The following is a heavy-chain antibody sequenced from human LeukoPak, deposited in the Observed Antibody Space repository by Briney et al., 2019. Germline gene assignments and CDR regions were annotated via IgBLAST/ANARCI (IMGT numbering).Heavy chain of an antibody. Sequence: ASVKVSCKASGYTFTSYGISWVRQAPGQGLEWMGWINPSSGGTNYAQKFQGRVTMTRDTSISTAYMELSRLRSDDTAVYYCARDRRIAAVSVWGYWGQGTLVTVSS. CDR1: GYTFTSYG. CDR2: INPSSGGT. J-gene: IGHJ4*02. V-gene: IGHV1-2*02. D-gene: IGHD6-13*01. CDR3: ARDRRIAAVSVWGY.